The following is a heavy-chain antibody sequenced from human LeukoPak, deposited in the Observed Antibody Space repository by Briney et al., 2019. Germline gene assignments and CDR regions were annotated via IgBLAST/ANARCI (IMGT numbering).Heavy chain of an antibody. CDR1: RHSFTGYY. J-gene: IGHJ6*02. Sequence: GASVKVSCKTSRHSFTGYYIHWVRQAPGQGLEWMGWINPKSGATNFAQKFQGRVTMTRDTSISTAYMELSRLTSDDTAVYYCAREEYYDFWSGYPQSSQNYYYFGMDVWGQGTTVTVSS. D-gene: IGHD3-3*01. V-gene: IGHV1-2*02. CDR2: INPKSGAT. CDR3: AREEYYDFWSGYPQSSQNYYYFGMDV.